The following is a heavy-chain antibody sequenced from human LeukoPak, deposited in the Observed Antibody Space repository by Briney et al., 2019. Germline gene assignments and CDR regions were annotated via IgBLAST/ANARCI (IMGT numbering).Heavy chain of an antibody. CDR2: INPSGGST. D-gene: IGHD3-10*01. CDR1: GSTFTSYY. J-gene: IGHJ4*02. V-gene: IGHV1-46*01. Sequence: ASVKVSCKASGSTFTSYYMHWVRQAPGQGLEWMGMINPSGGSTSYAQKFQGRVTVTRDTSTSTVYMDLSSLRSEDTAVYYCARDISSYGSGYYFDYWGQGTLVTVSS. CDR3: ARDISSYGSGYYFDY.